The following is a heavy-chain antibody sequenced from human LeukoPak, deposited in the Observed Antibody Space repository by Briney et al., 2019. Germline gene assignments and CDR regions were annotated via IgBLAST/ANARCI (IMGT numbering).Heavy chain of an antibody. D-gene: IGHD3-16*01. CDR1: GFTFSSYS. V-gene: IGHV3-21*01. J-gene: IGHJ4*02. CDR3: ARETEGGALDY. CDR2: ISSSSSYI. Sequence: GGSLRLSCAASGFTFSSYSMNWVRQAPGKELEWVSSISSSSSYIYYADSVKGRFIISRDNAKNSLYLQMNSLRAEDTAVYYCARETEGGALDYWGQGTLVTVSS.